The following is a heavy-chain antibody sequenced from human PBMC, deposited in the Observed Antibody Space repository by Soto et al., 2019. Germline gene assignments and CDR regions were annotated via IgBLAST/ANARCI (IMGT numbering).Heavy chain of an antibody. J-gene: IGHJ4*02. CDR1: GGSITRGGYY. D-gene: IGHD5-12*01. CDR3: ARVDSGGYAYFDY. Sequence: QVQLQESGPGLVKPSQTLSLTCIVSGGSITRGGYYWTWIRQHPGKGLEWIGYIYYSGSTYYNPSLKSRLTISVDTSKNQFSLKLSSVTAADTAVYYCARVDSGGYAYFDYWGQGTLVTVSS. V-gene: IGHV4-31*03. CDR2: IYYSGST.